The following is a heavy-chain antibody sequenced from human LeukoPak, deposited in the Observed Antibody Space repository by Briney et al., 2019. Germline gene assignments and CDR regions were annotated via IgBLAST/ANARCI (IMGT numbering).Heavy chain of an antibody. CDR2: ISAYNGNT. D-gene: IGHD3-10*01. CDR1: GYTFTSYG. J-gene: IGHJ5*02. Sequence: ASVKVSCKASGYTFTSYGISWVRQAPGQGLEWMGWISAYNGNTNYAQKLQGRVTVTTDTSTSTAYMELRSLRSDDTAVYYCARELLWFGEPRHWFDPWGQGTLVTVSS. V-gene: IGHV1-18*01. CDR3: ARELLWFGEPRHWFDP.